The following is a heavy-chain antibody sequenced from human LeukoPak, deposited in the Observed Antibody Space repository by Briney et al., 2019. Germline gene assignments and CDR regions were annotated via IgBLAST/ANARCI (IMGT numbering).Heavy chain of an antibody. CDR1: GYTFTGYY. J-gene: IGHJ6*03. Sequence: ASVKVSCKASGYTFTGYYMHWVRQAPGQGLEWVGWINPNSGGTNYAQKFQGRVTMTRDTSISTAYMELSRLRSDDTAVYYCARGITSGPYYYYYMDLWAKGTTVTVSS. D-gene: IGHD3-3*01. CDR2: INPNSGGT. CDR3: ARGITSGPYYYYYMDL. V-gene: IGHV1-2*02.